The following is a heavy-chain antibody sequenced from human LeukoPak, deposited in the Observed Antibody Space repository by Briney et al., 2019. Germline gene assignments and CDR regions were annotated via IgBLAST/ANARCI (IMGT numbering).Heavy chain of an antibody. J-gene: IGHJ4*02. CDR1: GFTFSNAW. Sequence: GGSLRLSCAASGFTFSNAWMSWVRQAPGKGLEWVGRIKSKTDGGTTDYAAPVKGRFTISRDDSKNTLYLQMNSLRAEDTAVYYCATYQNSGSYKGENYWGQGTLVTVSS. V-gene: IGHV3-15*01. D-gene: IGHD1-26*01. CDR3: ATYQNSGSYKGENY. CDR2: IKSKTDGGTT.